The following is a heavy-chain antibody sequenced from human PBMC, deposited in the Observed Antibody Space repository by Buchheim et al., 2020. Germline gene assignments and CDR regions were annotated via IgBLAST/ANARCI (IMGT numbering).Heavy chain of an antibody. CDR3: ARELYSNYDFYYYGMDV. CDR2: INPSGGST. CDR1: GYTFTSYY. D-gene: IGHD4-11*01. J-gene: IGHJ6*02. Sequence: QVQLVQSGAEVKKPGASVKVSCKASGYTFTSYYMHWVRQAPGQGLEWMGIINPSGGSTSYAQKFQGRVTMTRDTSTSTVYMELSSLRSEDTAVYYWARELYSNYDFYYYGMDVWGQGTT. V-gene: IGHV1-46*01.